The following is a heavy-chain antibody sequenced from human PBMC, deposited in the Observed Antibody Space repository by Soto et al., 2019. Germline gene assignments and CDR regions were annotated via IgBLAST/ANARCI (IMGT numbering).Heavy chain of an antibody. V-gene: IGHV3-7*01. Sequence: EVQLVESGGGLVQPGGSLRLSCIASGFSFSSNWMNWVRQAPGKGLEWLATVKYDGSERYYVDSVKGRFTISRDNAENSLYLQMNSLRAEDTAVYYCVRSSQGRDQQAGPWGQGTLVTVSS. CDR3: VRSSQGRDQQAGP. J-gene: IGHJ5*02. D-gene: IGHD2-2*01. CDR2: VKYDGSER. CDR1: GFSFSSNW.